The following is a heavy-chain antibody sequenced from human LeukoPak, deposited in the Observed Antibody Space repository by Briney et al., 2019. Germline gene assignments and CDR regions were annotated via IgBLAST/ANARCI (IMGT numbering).Heavy chain of an antibody. Sequence: GGSLRLSCAASGFTFGSYSMNWVRQAPGKGLEWVSFISSSSSYIYYADSVKGRFTISRDNAKNSLYLQMNSLRAEDTAVYYCARDDYGDLYYFDYWGQGTLVTVSS. CDR2: ISSSSSYI. J-gene: IGHJ4*02. CDR3: ARDDYGDLYYFDY. D-gene: IGHD4-17*01. V-gene: IGHV3-21*06. CDR1: GFTFGSYS.